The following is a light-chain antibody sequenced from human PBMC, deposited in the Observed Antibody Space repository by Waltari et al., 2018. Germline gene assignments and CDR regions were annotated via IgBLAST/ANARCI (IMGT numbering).Light chain of an antibody. CDR1: QSIGSH. CDR2: DAS. Sequence: EIVLTQSPSTLSLSPGDRATISCRASQSIGSHVAWFQQKPGQAPRLLIYDASNTATGIPARFSGSGSGTDFTLTISSLEPEDFAVYYCQQRSTWPLTFGGGTKVEIK. J-gene: IGKJ4*01. CDR3: QQRSTWPLT. V-gene: IGKV3-11*01.